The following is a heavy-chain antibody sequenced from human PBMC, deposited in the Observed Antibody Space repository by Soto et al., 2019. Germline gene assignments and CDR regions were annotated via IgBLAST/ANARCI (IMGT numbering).Heavy chain of an antibody. J-gene: IGHJ6*02. V-gene: IGHV1-18*01. CDR2: ISPYTGNT. CDR1: GYIFVNYG. CDR3: VMVDNYVTPTPQDV. Sequence: QVQLVQSGDEVKKPGASVEVSCKASGYIFVNYGIAWVRQAPGQWLEWMGRISPYTGNTHSATKVQGRLTMTTDTSTSTAYMDLGSLTSDDTAVYYCVMVDNYVTPTPQDVWGQGTTVTVSS. D-gene: IGHD3-16*01.